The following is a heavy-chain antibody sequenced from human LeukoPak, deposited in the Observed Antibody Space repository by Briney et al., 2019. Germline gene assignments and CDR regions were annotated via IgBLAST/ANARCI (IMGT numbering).Heavy chain of an antibody. D-gene: IGHD4-17*01. Sequence: GGSLRLSCAASGFTFSTYSMSWGRQAPGKGLEWVSSISSSSTYIYYADSVMGRFTISRDIAKNSLYLQMNSLRAEDTAVYYCARLDATVPTPSLDVWGQGTTVTVSS. CDR3: ARLDATVPTPSLDV. CDR2: ISSSSTYI. J-gene: IGHJ6*02. V-gene: IGHV3-21*01. CDR1: GFTFSTYS.